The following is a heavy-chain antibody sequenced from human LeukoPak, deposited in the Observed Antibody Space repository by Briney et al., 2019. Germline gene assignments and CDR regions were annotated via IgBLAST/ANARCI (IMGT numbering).Heavy chain of an antibody. J-gene: IGHJ4*02. V-gene: IGHV4-34*01. Sequence: SETLSLTCAVYGGSFSGYYWTWIRQPPGKGLEWIGEINHSRNTDYNPSLKSRVTISVDTSKNQFSLRLSSVTAADTAVYYCARFFRTVWELPYYWGPGTLVTVSS. D-gene: IGHD1-26*01. CDR2: INHSRNT. CDR3: ARFFRTVWELPYY. CDR1: GGSFSGYY.